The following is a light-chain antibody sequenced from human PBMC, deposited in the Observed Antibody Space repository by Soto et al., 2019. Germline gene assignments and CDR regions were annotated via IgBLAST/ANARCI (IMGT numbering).Light chain of an antibody. V-gene: IGKV1-5*03. CDR3: QQYNTSSRT. Sequence: DAQMTQSPSTLSTSVGDRVTITCRASQSISSSLAWYQQKPGKAPNLLIYRASSLQSGVPSRFSGSGSGTEFTLTISSLQPDDFATYYCQQYNTSSRTFGQGTKVDIK. CDR2: RAS. CDR1: QSISSS. J-gene: IGKJ1*01.